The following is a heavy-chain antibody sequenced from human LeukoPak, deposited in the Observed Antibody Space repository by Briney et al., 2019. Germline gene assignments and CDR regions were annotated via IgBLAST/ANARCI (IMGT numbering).Heavy chain of an antibody. CDR2: IYYSGST. CDR1: GGSISSSSYY. J-gene: IGHJ4*02. V-gene: IGHV4-39*07. CDR3: ARSKYHLLY. D-gene: IGHD2-2*01. Sequence: PSETLSLTCTVSGGSISSSSYYWGWIRQPPGKGLEWIGSIYYSGSTYYNPSLKSRVTISVDTSKNQFSLKLSSVTAADTAVYYCARSKYHLLYWGQGTLVTVSS.